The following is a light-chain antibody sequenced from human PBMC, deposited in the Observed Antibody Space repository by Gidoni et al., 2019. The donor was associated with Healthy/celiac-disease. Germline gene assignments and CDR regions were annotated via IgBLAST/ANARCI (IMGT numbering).Light chain of an antibody. Sequence: DIQMTQSPSTLSASVGDRVTITCRARQSISSWLAWYQKKPGKAPKLLIYDASSLESGVPSRFSGSGSGTEFTLTISSLQPDYFATYYCQQYNSYKPFGQGPKVEIQ. J-gene: IGKJ1*01. CDR3: QQYNSYKP. CDR2: DAS. CDR1: QSISSW. V-gene: IGKV1-5*01.